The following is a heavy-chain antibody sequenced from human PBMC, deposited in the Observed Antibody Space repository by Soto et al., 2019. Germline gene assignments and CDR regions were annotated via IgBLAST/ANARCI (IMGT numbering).Heavy chain of an antibody. Sequence: QLQLQESGPGLVKPSETLSLTCTVSGGSISSSSYYWGWIRQPPGKGLEWIGSIYYSGSTYYNPSLKSRVTISVDTSKNQFSLKLSSVTAADTAVYYCEETYYYGSGSPIQFDYWGQGTLVTVSS. CDR1: GGSISSSSYY. D-gene: IGHD3-10*01. V-gene: IGHV4-39*01. CDR3: EETYYYGSGSPIQFDY. J-gene: IGHJ4*02. CDR2: IYYSGST.